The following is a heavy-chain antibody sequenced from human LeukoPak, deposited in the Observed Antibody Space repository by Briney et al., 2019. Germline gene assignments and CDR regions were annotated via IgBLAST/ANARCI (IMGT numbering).Heavy chain of an antibody. D-gene: IGHD3-3*01. V-gene: IGHV1-69*10. CDR1: GVTFSDYA. CDR3: AGIPVFGVVLHQEPV. CDR2: FIPILDTA. Sequence: ASVKVSCKASGVTFSDYALNWVRQAPGQGLEWMGGFIPILDTANSTQKFQGRLTITADISTNTVYMELSSLRFDDTAVYFCAGIPVFGVVLHQEPVWGKGTTVTVSS. J-gene: IGHJ6*03.